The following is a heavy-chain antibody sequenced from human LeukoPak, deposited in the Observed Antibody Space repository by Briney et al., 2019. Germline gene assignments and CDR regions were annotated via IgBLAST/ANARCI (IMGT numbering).Heavy chain of an antibody. D-gene: IGHD3/OR15-3a*01. CDR2: ISSSSSYI. Sequence: GGSLRLSCAASGFTFSSYSMNWVRQAPGKGLEWVSSISSSSSYIYYAESVKGRLIISRDNAKNTLYLQMNSLRAEDTAVYYCAKPKFPGRGLVMLFDYWGQGTLVTVSS. CDR3: AKPKFPGRGLVMLFDY. V-gene: IGHV3-21*04. J-gene: IGHJ4*02. CDR1: GFTFSSYS.